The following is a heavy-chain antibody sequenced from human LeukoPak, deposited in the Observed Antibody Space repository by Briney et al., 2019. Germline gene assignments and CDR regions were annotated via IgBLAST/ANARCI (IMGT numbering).Heavy chain of an antibody. CDR2: IIPIFGTA. D-gene: IGHD3-10*01. CDR1: GGTFSSYA. V-gene: IGHV1-69*13. J-gene: IGHJ4*02. Sequence: SVNVSCKASGGTFSSYAISWVRQAPGQGLEWMGGIIPIFGTANYAQKFQGRVTITADESTSTAYMELSSLRSEDTAVYYCARALDYYGSGGYFDYWGQGTLVTVSS. CDR3: ARALDYYGSGGYFDY.